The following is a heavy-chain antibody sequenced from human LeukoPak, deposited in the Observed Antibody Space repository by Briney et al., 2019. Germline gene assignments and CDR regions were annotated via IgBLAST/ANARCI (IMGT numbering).Heavy chain of an antibody. D-gene: IGHD3-16*01. CDR3: ATEFTGYYFDY. Sequence: PSETLSLTCTVSGGSISSNSYYWGWIRQPPGKGLEWIGSIYYSGSTYYKSSLKSRVTISVDTSKNQFSLKLSSVTAADTAVYYCATEFTGYYFDYWGQGTLVTVSS. V-gene: IGHV4-39*01. CDR2: IYYSGST. J-gene: IGHJ4*02. CDR1: GGSISSNSYY.